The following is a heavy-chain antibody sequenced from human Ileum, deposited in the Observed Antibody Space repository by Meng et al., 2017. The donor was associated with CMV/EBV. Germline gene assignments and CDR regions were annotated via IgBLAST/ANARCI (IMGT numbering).Heavy chain of an antibody. D-gene: IGHD4/OR15-4a*01. V-gene: IGHV6-1*01. CDR3: AREMGAHDY. CDR2: TYYRSKWYD. Sequence: VLLKQSGPGLVKPSQTLSLTCAISGDSVSSNIAAWSWIRQSPARGLEWLGRTYYRSKWYDDYAVSVKSRVTITPDTSKNQFSLHLNSVSPEDTAIYFCAREMGAHDYWGQGTLVTVSS. CDR1: GDSVSSNIAA. J-gene: IGHJ4*02.